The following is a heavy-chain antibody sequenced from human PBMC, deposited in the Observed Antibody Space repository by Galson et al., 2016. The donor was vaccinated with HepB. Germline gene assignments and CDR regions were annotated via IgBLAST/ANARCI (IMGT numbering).Heavy chain of an antibody. CDR2: ISSSGRYI. Sequence: SLRLSCAASGFTFSSYSMNWVRQAPGKGLEWVSFISSSGRYIYYADSVKGRFTISRDNAKNSLYLQMSSLRAEDTAIYYCATDTSRDDDQWGQGTLVTVSS. D-gene: IGHD1-1*01. J-gene: IGHJ5*02. V-gene: IGHV3-21*01. CDR1: GFTFSSYS. CDR3: ATDTSRDDDQ.